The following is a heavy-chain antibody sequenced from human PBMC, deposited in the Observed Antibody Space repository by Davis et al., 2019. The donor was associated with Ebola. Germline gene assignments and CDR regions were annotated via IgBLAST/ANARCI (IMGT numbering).Heavy chain of an antibody. V-gene: IGHV3-23*01. J-gene: IGHJ4*02. CDR1: GFTFSSYA. D-gene: IGHD4-17*01. CDR2: ISGSGGNT. CDR3: ARGYGTFDY. Sequence: GGSLRLSCAASGFTFSSYAMSWVRQAPGKGLEWVSAISGSGGNTYYADSVKGRFTISRDNAKNSLYLQMHSLRAEDTALYYCARGYGTFDYWGRGTLVTVSA.